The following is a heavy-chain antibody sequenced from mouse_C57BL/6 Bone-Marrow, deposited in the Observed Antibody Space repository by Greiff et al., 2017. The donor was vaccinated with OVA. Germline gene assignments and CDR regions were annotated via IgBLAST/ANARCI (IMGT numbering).Heavy chain of an antibody. CDR3: ARKIPLGKNAMDY. D-gene: IGHD4-1*01. CDR1: GFSLTSYG. CDR2: IWSGGST. J-gene: IGHJ4*01. V-gene: IGHV2-2*01. Sequence: QVHVKQSGPGLVQPSQSLSITCTVSGFSLTSYGVHWVRQSPGKGLEWLGVIWSGGSTDYNAAFISRLSISKDNSKSQVFFKMNSLQADDTAIYYCARKIPLGKNAMDYWGQGTSVTVSS.